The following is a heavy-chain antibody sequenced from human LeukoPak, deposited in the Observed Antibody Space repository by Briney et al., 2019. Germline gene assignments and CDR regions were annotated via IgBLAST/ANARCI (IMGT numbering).Heavy chain of an antibody. Sequence: GRSLRLSCAASGFTFDDYAMHWVRQAPGKGLEWVSGISWNSGSIGYADSVKGRFTISRDNAKNSLYLQMNSLRAEDTALYYCAKGPWSSSTNGIDYWGQGTLVTVSS. D-gene: IGHD2-2*01. J-gene: IGHJ4*02. CDR1: GFTFDDYA. CDR3: AKGPWSSSTNGIDY. CDR2: ISWNSGSI. V-gene: IGHV3-9*01.